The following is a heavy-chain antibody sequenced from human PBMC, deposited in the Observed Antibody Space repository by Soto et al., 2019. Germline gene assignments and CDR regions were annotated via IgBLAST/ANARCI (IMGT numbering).Heavy chain of an antibody. CDR2: IIPILGIA. CDR3: ARDRDIVVVPAATNYYYYMDV. CDR1: GGTSSCCT. Sequence: SSAKFSCKEPGGTSSCCTLSWLRHSTVKRHEGTGRIIPILGIANYAQKFQGRVTITADKSTSTAYMELSSLRSEDTAVYYCARDRDIVVVPAATNYYYYMDVWGKGTTVTVSS. J-gene: IGHJ6*03. V-gene: IGHV1-69*04. D-gene: IGHD2-2*01.